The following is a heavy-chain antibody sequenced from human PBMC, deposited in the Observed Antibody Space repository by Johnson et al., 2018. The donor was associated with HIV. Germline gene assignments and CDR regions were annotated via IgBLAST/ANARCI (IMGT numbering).Heavy chain of an antibody. V-gene: IGHV3-15*01. CDR2: IQSKTDGGTT. D-gene: IGHD1-26*01. Sequence: VHLVESGGGVVQPGGSLRLSCAASGFTFSNAWMNWVRQAPGKGLEWVGRIQSKTDGGTTDYAAPVKGRFTISRDDSKNTLSLQMNSLKTEDTAVYYCTTRRVVGATPTPDDAFDIWGQGTMVTVSS. CDR3: TTRRVVGATPTPDDAFDI. CDR1: GFTFSNAW. J-gene: IGHJ3*02.